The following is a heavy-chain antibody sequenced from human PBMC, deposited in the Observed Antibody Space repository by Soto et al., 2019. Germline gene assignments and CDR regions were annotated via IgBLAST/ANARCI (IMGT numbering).Heavy chain of an antibody. Sequence: EASVKVSCKASGYTFTSYGISWVRQAPGQGLEWMGWISAYNGNTNYAQKLQGRVTMTTDTSTSTAYMELRSLRSDDTAVYYCARSEYDFWSGYYLYWGQGTLGTVSS. CDR1: GYTFTSYG. CDR3: ARSEYDFWSGYYLY. CDR2: ISAYNGNT. D-gene: IGHD3-3*01. V-gene: IGHV1-18*01. J-gene: IGHJ4*02.